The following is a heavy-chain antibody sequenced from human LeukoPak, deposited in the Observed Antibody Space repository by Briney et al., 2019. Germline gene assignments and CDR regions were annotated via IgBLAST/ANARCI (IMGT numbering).Heavy chain of an antibody. CDR1: GYTFTSYA. CDR3: ATQIFGVVRNY. Sequence: ASVKVSCKASGYTFTSYAMNWVRQAPGQGLEWMGWINPNSGGTNYAQKFQGRVTMTRDTSISTAYMELSRLRSEDTAVYYCATQIFGVVRNYWGQGTLVTVSS. V-gene: IGHV1-2*02. CDR2: INPNSGGT. J-gene: IGHJ4*02. D-gene: IGHD3-3*01.